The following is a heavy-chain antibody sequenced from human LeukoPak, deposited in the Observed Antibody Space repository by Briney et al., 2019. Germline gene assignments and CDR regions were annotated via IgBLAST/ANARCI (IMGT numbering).Heavy chain of an antibody. CDR1: GGSISSSSYY. J-gene: IGHJ4*02. CDR3: ARGQERDNYEFIDY. CDR2: IYYSGST. V-gene: IGHV4-39*07. Sequence: PSETLSLTCTVSGGSISSSSYYWGWIRQPPGKGLEWIGSIYYSGSTYYNPSLKSRVTISVDTSKNQFSLKLSSVTAADTAVYYCARGQERDNYEFIDYWGQGTLVTVSS. D-gene: IGHD1-1*01.